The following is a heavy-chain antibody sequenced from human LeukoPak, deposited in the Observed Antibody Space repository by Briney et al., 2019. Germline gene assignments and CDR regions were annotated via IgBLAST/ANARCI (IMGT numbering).Heavy chain of an antibody. CDR2: ISGSGGST. V-gene: IGHV3-23*01. J-gene: IGHJ4*02. Sequence: PGGSLRLSCAASGFTFSSYAMSWVRQAPGKGLEWVSAISGSGGSTYYADSVKGRFTISRDNSKNTLYLQMNSLRAEDTAVYYCAKDLTQRPQYYLDYWGQGTLVTVSS. CDR1: GFTFSSYA. CDR3: AKDLTQRPQYYLDY.